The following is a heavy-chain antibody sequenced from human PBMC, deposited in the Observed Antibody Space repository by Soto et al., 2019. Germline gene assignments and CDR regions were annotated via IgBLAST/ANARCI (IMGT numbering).Heavy chain of an antibody. CDR2: TYSSGST. Sequence: QVQLQESGPGLVKPSQTLSLTCTVSGGSISSGDYYWSWIRQHPGKGLEWSGYTYSSGSTYYNQSLKSRVTISVDTSKNQFSLKLSSVTAADTAVYYCARWWSGRRHRFDPWGQGTLVTVSS. D-gene: IGHD3-3*01. CDR3: ARWWSGRRHRFDP. J-gene: IGHJ5*02. V-gene: IGHV4-31*03. CDR1: GGSISSGDYY.